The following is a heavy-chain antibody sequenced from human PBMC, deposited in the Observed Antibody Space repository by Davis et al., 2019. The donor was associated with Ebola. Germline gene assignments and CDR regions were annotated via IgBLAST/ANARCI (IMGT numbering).Heavy chain of an antibody. CDR1: GFTFSSYA. CDR2: ISSNGGST. Sequence: LSLTCAASGFTFSSYAMHWVRQAPGKGLEYVSAISSNGGSTYYANSVKGRFTISRDNSKNTLYLQMGSLRAEDTAVYYCARDKTWELDYWGQGTLVTVSS. CDR3: ARDKTWELDY. V-gene: IGHV3-64*01. J-gene: IGHJ4*02. D-gene: IGHD1-26*01.